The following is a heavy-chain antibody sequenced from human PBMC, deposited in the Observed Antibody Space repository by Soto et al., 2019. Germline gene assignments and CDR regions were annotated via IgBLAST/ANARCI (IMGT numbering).Heavy chain of an antibody. D-gene: IGHD2-2*01. Sequence: GESLKISCKGSGYSFTSYWIGWVRQMPGKGLEWMGIIYPGDSDTRYSPSFQGQVTITRDTSASTDYMELRSLRSDDTAVYYCAREVRAIDAFDIWGQGTMVTVS. J-gene: IGHJ3*02. CDR3: AREVRAIDAFDI. V-gene: IGHV5-51*01. CDR2: IYPGDSDT. CDR1: GYSFTSYW.